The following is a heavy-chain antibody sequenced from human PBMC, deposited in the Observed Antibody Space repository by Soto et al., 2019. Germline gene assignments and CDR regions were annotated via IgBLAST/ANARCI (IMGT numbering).Heavy chain of an antibody. CDR3: ANGRSKGLELPELGY. J-gene: IGHJ4*02. Sequence: GGSLRLSCAATAFTFSSYGMHWVRQAPGEGLEWVAGISDDGIHKFYADSVKGRFTISRDNSRNTLYLQASSLRAEDTAVYYCANGRSKGLELPELGYWGQGTLVTVSS. D-gene: IGHD1-7*01. V-gene: IGHV3-30*18. CDR1: AFTFSSYG. CDR2: ISDDGIHK.